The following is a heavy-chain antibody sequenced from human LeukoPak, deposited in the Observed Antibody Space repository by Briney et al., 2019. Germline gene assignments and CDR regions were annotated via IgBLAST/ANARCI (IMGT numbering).Heavy chain of an antibody. Sequence: GGSLRLSCAASGFTFSNAWMSWVRQAPGKGLEWVGRIKSKTDGGTTDYAAPVKGRFTISRDNAKNSLYLQMNSLRAEDTAVYFCARWRTSNWSEFDSWGQGTLVTVSS. J-gene: IGHJ4*02. D-gene: IGHD6-13*01. V-gene: IGHV3-15*05. CDR3: ARWRTSNWSEFDS. CDR2: IKSKTDGGTT. CDR1: GFTFSNAW.